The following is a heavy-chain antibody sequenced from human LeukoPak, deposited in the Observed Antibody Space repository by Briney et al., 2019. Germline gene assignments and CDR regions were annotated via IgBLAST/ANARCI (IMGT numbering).Heavy chain of an antibody. Sequence: SETLSLTCTVSGGSISSGGYYWSWIRQHPGKGLVWIGYIYYSGSTYYNPSLKSRVTISADTPKNQFSLKLSSVTAADTAVYYCARARSAAGNFDYWGQRTLVTVSS. CDR1: GGSISSGGYY. V-gene: IGHV4-31*03. CDR3: ARARSAAGNFDY. CDR2: IYYSGST. J-gene: IGHJ4*02. D-gene: IGHD6-13*01.